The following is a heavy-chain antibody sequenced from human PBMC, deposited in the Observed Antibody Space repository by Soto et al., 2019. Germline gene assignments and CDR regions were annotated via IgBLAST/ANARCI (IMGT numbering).Heavy chain of an antibody. CDR1: GLAFPIDD. J-gene: IGHJ3*01. CDR2: MNPSGSNT. CDR3: ARYRTKVPVAFDV. Sequence: QVQLVQSGAEVKKPGASVQVSCKASGLAFPIDDIIWVRQTIGQGLEFMGLMNPSGSNTGYAQKFQGRATFTWNTPTSTAYMDLSGLRSEDTAVYYCARYRTKVPVAFDVWGQGTMVTVSS. D-gene: IGHD3-16*02. V-gene: IGHV1-8*01.